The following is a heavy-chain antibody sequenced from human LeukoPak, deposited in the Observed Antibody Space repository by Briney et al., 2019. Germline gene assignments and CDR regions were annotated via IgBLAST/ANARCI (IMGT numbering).Heavy chain of an antibody. Sequence: SETLSLTCTVSGGSISSYYWSWIRQPPGKGLEWIGYIYYSGSTNYNPSLKSRVTISVDTSKNQFSLKLSSVTAADTAVYYCARGPSEVIPPPAFDIWGQGTMVTVSS. D-gene: IGHD3-22*01. J-gene: IGHJ3*02. CDR2: IYYSGST. CDR1: GGSISSYY. V-gene: IGHV4-59*01. CDR3: ARGPSEVIPPPAFDI.